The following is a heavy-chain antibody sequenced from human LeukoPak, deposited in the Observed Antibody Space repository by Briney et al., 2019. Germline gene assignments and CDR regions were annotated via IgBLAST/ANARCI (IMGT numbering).Heavy chain of an antibody. V-gene: IGHV3-23*01. D-gene: IGHD2-15*01. Sequence: GGSLRLSCTASGFTFSSYSMSWVRQAPGKGLEWVSNIRSNGRETYYADSVKGRFTISRDNPENTLFLEMNSLRAEDSAVYYCVKGGYTTYFDHWGQGTLVAVSS. CDR2: IRSNGRET. J-gene: IGHJ4*02. CDR1: GFTFSSYS. CDR3: VKGGYTTYFDH.